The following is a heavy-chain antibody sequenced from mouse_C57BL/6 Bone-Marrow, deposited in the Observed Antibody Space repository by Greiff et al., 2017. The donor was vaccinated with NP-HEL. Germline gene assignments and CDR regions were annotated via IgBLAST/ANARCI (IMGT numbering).Heavy chain of an antibody. J-gene: IGHJ4*01. CDR1: GYAFSSSW. CDR2: IYPGDGDT. D-gene: IGHD2-4*01. CDR3: ARKRDYYDYDGGAMDY. V-gene: IGHV1-82*01. Sequence: QVHVKQSGPELVKPGASAKISCKASGYAFSSSWMNWVKQRPGKGLEWIGRIYPGDGDTNYNGKFKGKATLTADKSSSTAYMQLSSLTSEDSAVYFCARKRDYYDYDGGAMDYWGQGTSVTVSS.